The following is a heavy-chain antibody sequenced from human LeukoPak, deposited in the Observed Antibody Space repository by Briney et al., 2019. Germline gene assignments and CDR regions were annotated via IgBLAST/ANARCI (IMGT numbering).Heavy chain of an antibody. Sequence: SVKVSCKASGYTFTYRYLHWVRQAPGQALEWMGWITPFNGNTNYAQKFQDRVTITRDRSMSTAYMELSSLRSEDTAMYYCTVDTARDWFDPWGQGTLVTVSS. CDR1: GYTFTYRY. J-gene: IGHJ5*02. D-gene: IGHD5-18*01. V-gene: IGHV1-45*02. CDR3: TVDTARDWFDP. CDR2: ITPFNGNT.